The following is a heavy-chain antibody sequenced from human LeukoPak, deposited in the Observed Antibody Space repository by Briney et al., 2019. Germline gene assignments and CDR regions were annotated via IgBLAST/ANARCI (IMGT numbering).Heavy chain of an antibody. CDR3: ARAWGSYSGYDQNWFDP. D-gene: IGHD5-12*01. CDR1: GGSISNFY. Sequence: PSETLSLTCTVSGGSISNFYMSWIRQPAGKGLEWSGHIDTSGTISYNPSLKTRVTISIDTSNNQLSLKLTSVTAADTAVYYCARAWGSYSGYDQNWFDPWGQGTLVTVSS. J-gene: IGHJ5*02. V-gene: IGHV4-4*07. CDR2: IDTSGTI.